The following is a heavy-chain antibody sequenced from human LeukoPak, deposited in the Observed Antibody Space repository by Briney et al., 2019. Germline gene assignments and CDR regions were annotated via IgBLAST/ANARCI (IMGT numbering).Heavy chain of an antibody. CDR1: GYTFTSYG. Sequence: ASVKVSCKASGYTFTSYGISWVRQAPGQGLEWMGWISAYNGNTNYAQKLQGRVTMTTDTSTSTAYMELRSLRSDDTAVYYCARDRVYNWNDLYYYDMDVWGQGTTVTVSS. CDR2: ISAYNGNT. CDR3: ARDRVYNWNDLYYYDMDV. J-gene: IGHJ6*02. D-gene: IGHD1-1*01. V-gene: IGHV1-18*01.